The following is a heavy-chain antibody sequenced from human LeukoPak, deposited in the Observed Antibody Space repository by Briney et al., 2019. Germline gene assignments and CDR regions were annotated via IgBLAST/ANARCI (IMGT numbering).Heavy chain of an antibody. V-gene: IGHV3-30-3*01. D-gene: IGHD6-13*01. CDR3: ARDVIAAAGYYFDY. Sequence: GGSLRLSCAASGFTFSSYAMHWVRQAPGKGLEWVAVISYDGSNKYYADSVKGRSTISRDNSKNTLYLQMNSLRAEDTAVYYCARDVIAAAGYYFDYWGQGTLVTVSS. J-gene: IGHJ4*02. CDR1: GFTFSSYA. CDR2: ISYDGSNK.